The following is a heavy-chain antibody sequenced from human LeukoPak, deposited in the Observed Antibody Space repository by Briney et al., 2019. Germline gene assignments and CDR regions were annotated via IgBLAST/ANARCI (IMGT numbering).Heavy chain of an antibody. Sequence: PGGSLRLSCAASGFTFSDDWMHWVRQAPGNGLGWVPRVNDDGSSRGYADSVKGRFTISRDNAKNTLSLQMNSLRAEDTAVYYCARITRPRVGYSGVFKPWGQGTLVTVSS. CDR1: GFTFSDDW. CDR3: ARITRPRVGYSGVFKP. CDR2: VNDDGSSR. D-gene: IGHD2-15*01. V-gene: IGHV3-74*01. J-gene: IGHJ5*02.